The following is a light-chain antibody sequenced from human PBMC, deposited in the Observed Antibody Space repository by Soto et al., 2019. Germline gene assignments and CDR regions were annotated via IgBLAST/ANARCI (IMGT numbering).Light chain of an antibody. V-gene: IGKV3-11*01. CDR2: ATS. J-gene: IGKJ3*01. CDR1: QSIGNY. Sequence: EIVMTQSPATLSVSPGGRATLSCRASQSIGNYLAWYQQKPGQAPRLLIYATSNGATGIPARFSGSGSGTDFTLTISSLEPEDFAVYYCQQRSSWPFTFGPGTKVDIK. CDR3: QQRSSWPFT.